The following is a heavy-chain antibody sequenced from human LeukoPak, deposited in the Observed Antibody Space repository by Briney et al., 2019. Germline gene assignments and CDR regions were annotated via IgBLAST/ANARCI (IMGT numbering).Heavy chain of an antibody. Sequence: ASVKVSCKASGGTFSSYAISWVRQAPGQGLEWMGGIIPIFGTASYAQKFQGRVTITADESTSTAYMELSSLRSEDTAVYYCASLSGSDSYYYYYMDVWGKGTTVTISS. CDR3: ASLSGSDSYYYYYMDV. D-gene: IGHD1-26*01. V-gene: IGHV1-69*13. CDR2: IIPIFGTA. J-gene: IGHJ6*03. CDR1: GGTFSSYA.